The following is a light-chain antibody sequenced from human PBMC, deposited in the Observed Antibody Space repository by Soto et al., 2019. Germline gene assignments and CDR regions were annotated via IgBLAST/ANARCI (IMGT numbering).Light chain of an antibody. J-gene: IGLJ1*01. CDR1: SSDVGSYSL. CDR2: EGS. V-gene: IGLV2-23*01. Sequence: QSVLARPASLSGSPGQSITISCTGTSSDVGSYSLVSWYQQHPGKAPKLMIYEGSKRPSGVSNRFSGSKSGNTASLTISGLQAEDEADYYCCSYAGSSTYVFGTGTKVTVL. CDR3: CSYAGSSTYV.